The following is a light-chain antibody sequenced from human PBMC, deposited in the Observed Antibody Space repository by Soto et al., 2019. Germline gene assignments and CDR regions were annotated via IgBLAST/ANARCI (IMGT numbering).Light chain of an antibody. Sequence: QMTQSPATLSGSVGDRVTITCRASQTISSWLAWYQQKPGKAPKLLIYKASTLKSGVPSRFSGSGSGTEFTLTISSLQPDDFATYYCQHYNSYSEAFGQGTKVDIK. CDR2: KAS. V-gene: IGKV1-5*03. CDR3: QHYNSYSEA. CDR1: QTISSW. J-gene: IGKJ1*01.